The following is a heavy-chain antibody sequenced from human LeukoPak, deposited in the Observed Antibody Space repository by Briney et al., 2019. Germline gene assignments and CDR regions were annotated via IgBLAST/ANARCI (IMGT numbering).Heavy chain of an antibody. J-gene: IGHJ6*03. CDR2: IIPIFGTA. CDR1: GGTFISYA. Sequence: AVRVSFKASGGTFISYAISWVGQARGQGREWMGGIIPIFGTANYAQKVQGRVTINTDGSTSTAYMELSSLSSEDTAVYYCASDLTPSIAAHTNGAYYYMDVWGKGTTVTVSS. D-gene: IGHD6-6*01. CDR3: ASDLTPSIAAHTNGAYYYMDV. V-gene: IGHV1-69*05.